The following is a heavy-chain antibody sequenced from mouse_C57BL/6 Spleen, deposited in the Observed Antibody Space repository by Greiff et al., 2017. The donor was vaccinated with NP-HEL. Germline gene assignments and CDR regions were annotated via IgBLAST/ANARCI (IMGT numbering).Heavy chain of an antibody. V-gene: IGHV1-54*01. CDR2: INPGSGGT. CDR1: GYAFTNYL. J-gene: IGHJ4*01. CDR3: AGDSSGPSSMDY. Sequence: VQGVESGAELVRPGTSVKVSCKASGYAFTNYLIEWVKQRPGQGLEWIGVINPGSGGTNYNEKFKGKATLTADKSSSTAYMQLSSLTSEDSAVYFCAGDSSGPSSMDYWGQGTSVTVSS. D-gene: IGHD3-2*02.